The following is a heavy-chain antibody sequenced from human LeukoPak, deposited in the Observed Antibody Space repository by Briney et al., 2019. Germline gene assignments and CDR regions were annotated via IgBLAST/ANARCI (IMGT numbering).Heavy chain of an antibody. D-gene: IGHD3-10*01. J-gene: IGHJ4*02. V-gene: IGHV1-24*01. CDR3: ANHPLGAMVRGGIADY. CDR1: GYTLTELS. Sequence: ASVKVSCKVSGYTLTELSMHWVRQAPGKGLEWMGGFDPEDGETIYAQKFQGRVTMTEDTSTDTAYMELSSLRSEDTAVYYCANHPLGAMVRGGIADYWGQGTLVTVSS. CDR2: FDPEDGET.